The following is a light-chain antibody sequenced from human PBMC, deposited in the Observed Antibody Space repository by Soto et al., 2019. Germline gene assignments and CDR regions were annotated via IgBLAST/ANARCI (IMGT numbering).Light chain of an antibody. J-gene: IGLJ1*01. CDR2: EVS. Sequence: HSVLTQPASVSGSPGQSITISCTGTSSDVGGYNYVSWYQQHPGKAPKLMIYEVSNRPSGVSNRFSGSKSGNTASLTISGFQAEDEADYYCSSYTSSSTARSFGTGTKVTVL. V-gene: IGLV2-14*01. CDR1: SSDVGGYNY. CDR3: SSYTSSSTARS.